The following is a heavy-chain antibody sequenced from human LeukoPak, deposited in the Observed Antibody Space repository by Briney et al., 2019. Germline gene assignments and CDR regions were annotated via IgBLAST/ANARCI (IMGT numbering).Heavy chain of an antibody. J-gene: IGHJ4*02. CDR2: ISAYNGNT. D-gene: IGHD3-22*01. CDR1: GYTFTFYG. CDR3: ARDPTQPDSSDYPPDY. V-gene: IGHV1-18*01. Sequence: GASVKVSCKASGYTFTFYGISWVRQAPGQGLEWMGWISAYNGNTNYAQKLQGRVTMTTDTSTNTAYMELRSLRSDDTAVYYCARDPTQPDSSDYPPDYWGQGTLVTVSS.